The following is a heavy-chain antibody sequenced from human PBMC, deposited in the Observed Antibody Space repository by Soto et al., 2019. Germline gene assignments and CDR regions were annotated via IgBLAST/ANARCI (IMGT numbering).Heavy chain of an antibody. CDR3: ASRRLYDPPI. V-gene: IGHV4-30-4*01. Sequence: SETLSLTCTVSGGSISSVDYYWSWIRQPPGTGLEWIGYISYSGRTYYNPSLKSRVTISIDTSKNQFSLRLSSVTAADTAVYYCASRRLYDPPIWGQGTMVTVSS. J-gene: IGHJ3*02. D-gene: IGHD3-3*01. CDR1: GGSISSVDYY. CDR2: ISYSGRT.